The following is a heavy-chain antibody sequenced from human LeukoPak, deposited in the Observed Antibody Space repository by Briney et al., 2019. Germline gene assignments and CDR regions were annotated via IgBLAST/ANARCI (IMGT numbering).Heavy chain of an antibody. J-gene: IGHJ4*02. CDR2: VSPYNGNT. CDR1: GYTFTSYG. Sequence: ASVKVSCKASGYTFTSYGINWARQAPGQGLEWMGWVSPYNGNTNYAQKLQGRVTMTTDTSTSTAYMELRNLRSDDTAVYYCARDRVTIWSGYQNFDYWGQGTLVTVSS. V-gene: IGHV1-18*01. D-gene: IGHD3-3*01. CDR3: ARDRVTIWSGYQNFDY.